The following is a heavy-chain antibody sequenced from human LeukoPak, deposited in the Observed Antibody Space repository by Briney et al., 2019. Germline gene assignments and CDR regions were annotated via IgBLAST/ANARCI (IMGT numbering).Heavy chain of an antibody. CDR1: GFTFSGSA. Sequence: GGSLRLSCAASGFTFSGSAMHWVRQASGKGLEWVGRIRSKANSYATAYAASVKGRFTISRDDSKNTAYLQMNSLKTEDTAVYYCASYVGYDFWSGPDGYFDYWGQGTLVTVSS. CDR3: ASYVGYDFWSGPDGYFDY. D-gene: IGHD3-3*01. J-gene: IGHJ4*02. CDR2: IRSKANSYAT. V-gene: IGHV3-73*01.